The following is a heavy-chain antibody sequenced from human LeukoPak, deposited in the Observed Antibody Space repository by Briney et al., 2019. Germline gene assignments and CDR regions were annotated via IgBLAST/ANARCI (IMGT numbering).Heavy chain of an antibody. Sequence: SETLSLTCTVSGGSMSSGSYYWKWIRQPAGKGLEWIGRIHTSGSTNYNPSLKSRVTISVDTSKNQFSLKLSSVTAADTAVYYCARDGGNGFDYWGQGTLVTVSS. CDR2: IHTSGST. CDR3: ARDGGNGFDY. D-gene: IGHD3-16*01. CDR1: GGSMSSGSYY. J-gene: IGHJ4*02. V-gene: IGHV4-61*02.